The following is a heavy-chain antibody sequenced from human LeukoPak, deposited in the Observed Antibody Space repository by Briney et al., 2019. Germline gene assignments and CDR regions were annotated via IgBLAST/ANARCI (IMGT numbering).Heavy chain of an antibody. Sequence: LSQTLSLTCTVSGGSISSGSYYWSWIRQPAGKGLEWIGRIYTSGSTNYNPSLKSRVTISVDTSKNQFSLKLSSVTAADTAVYYCAREDPQVYDFWSGDAFDIWGQGTMVTVSS. CDR2: IYTSGST. V-gene: IGHV4-61*02. CDR1: GGSISSGSYY. D-gene: IGHD3-3*01. J-gene: IGHJ3*02. CDR3: AREDPQVYDFWSGDAFDI.